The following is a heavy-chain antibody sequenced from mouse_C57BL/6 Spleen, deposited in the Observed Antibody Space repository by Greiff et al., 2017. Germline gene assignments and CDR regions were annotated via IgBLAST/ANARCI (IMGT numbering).Heavy chain of an antibody. V-gene: IGHV1-74*01. Sequence: QVQLQQPGAELVKPGASVKVSCKASGYTFTSYWMHWVKQRPGQGLEWIGRIHPSDSDTNYNQKFKGKATFAVNKSSSTAYMQLSSLTSEDSAVYYCAIGGDGYYVGFDYWGQGTTLTVSS. CDR1: GYTFTSYW. CDR3: AIGGDGYYVGFDY. D-gene: IGHD2-3*01. J-gene: IGHJ2*01. CDR2: IHPSDSDT.